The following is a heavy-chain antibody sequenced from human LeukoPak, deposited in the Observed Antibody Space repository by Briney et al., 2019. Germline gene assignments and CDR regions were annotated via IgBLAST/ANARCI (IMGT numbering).Heavy chain of an antibody. CDR2: ISYDGSNK. J-gene: IGHJ4*02. Sequence: GGSLRLSCAASGFTFSSYAMHWVRQAPGKGLEWVAVISYDGSNKYYADSVKGRFTISRDNSKNTLYLQMDSLRAEDTAVYYCARSVSGLAHFDYWGQGTLVTVSS. CDR1: GFTFSSYA. V-gene: IGHV3-30-3*01. D-gene: IGHD3-10*01. CDR3: ARSVSGLAHFDY.